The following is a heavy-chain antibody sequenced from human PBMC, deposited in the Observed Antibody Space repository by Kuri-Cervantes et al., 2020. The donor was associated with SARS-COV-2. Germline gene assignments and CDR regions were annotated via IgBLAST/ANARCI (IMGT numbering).Heavy chain of an antibody. D-gene: IGHD3-3*01. J-gene: IGHJ6*02. Sequence: GESLKISCAASGFTFSSYSMNWVRQALGKGLEWVSYISSSSSTIYYADSVKGRFTISRDNAKNSLYLQMNSLRDEDTAVYYCARDLLNVWSGYYYYYGMDVWGQGTTVTVSS. CDR1: GFTFSSYS. CDR2: ISSSSSTI. V-gene: IGHV3-48*02. CDR3: ARDLLNVWSGYYYYYGMDV.